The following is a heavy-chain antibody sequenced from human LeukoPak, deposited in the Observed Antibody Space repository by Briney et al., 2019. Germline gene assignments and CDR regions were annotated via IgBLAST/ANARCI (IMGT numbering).Heavy chain of an antibody. D-gene: IGHD6-6*01. CDR3: ARVGDDSGSSHYYYYMDV. Sequence: GASVKVSCKASGYTFTGYYMHWVRQAPGQGLEWMGWINPNSGGTNYAQKFQGRVTMTRDTSISTAYMELSRLRSDDTAVYYCARVGDDSGSSHYYYYMDVWGKGTTVTVSS. CDR1: GYTFTGYY. CDR2: INPNSGGT. J-gene: IGHJ6*03. V-gene: IGHV1-2*02.